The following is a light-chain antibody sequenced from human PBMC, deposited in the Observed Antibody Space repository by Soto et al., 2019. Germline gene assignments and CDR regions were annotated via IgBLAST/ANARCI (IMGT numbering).Light chain of an antibody. CDR2: GAS. CDR1: QSVRSH. V-gene: IGKV3-15*01. CDR3: QQYNDWPRT. Sequence: EVVMTQSPATLSVSPGERATLSCRASQSVRSHLAWYQQKPGQAPSLLIFGASTRATGVPARFSGSESGTEFTLTISTLKSEDVAVYFCQQYNDWPRTFGGGTKVDIK. J-gene: IGKJ4*01.